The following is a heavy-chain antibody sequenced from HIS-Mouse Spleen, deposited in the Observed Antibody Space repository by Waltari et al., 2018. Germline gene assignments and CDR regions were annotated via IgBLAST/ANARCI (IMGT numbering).Heavy chain of an antibody. Sequence: EVQLVESGGGLVQPGGSLRLSCAAAGFTFSSYSMNWVRQAPGKGLEWVSYISSSSSTIYYADSVKGRFTISRDNAKNSLYLQMNSLRAEDTAVCYCARDLGNWFDPWGQGTLVTVSS. CDR2: ISSSSSTI. CDR3: ARDLGNWFDP. CDR1: GFTFSSYS. V-gene: IGHV3-48*01. J-gene: IGHJ5*02.